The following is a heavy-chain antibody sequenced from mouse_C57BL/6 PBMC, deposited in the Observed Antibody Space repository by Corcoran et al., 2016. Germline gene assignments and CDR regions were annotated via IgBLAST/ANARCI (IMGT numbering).Heavy chain of an antibody. D-gene: IGHD2-3*01. CDR2: IFPGSGST. Sequence: QVQLQQSGPELVKPGASVKISCKASGYTFTDYYINWVKQRPGQGLEWIGWIFPGSGSTYYNEKFKGKATLTVDKSSSTAYMELRSLTSEDSAVYYCARDGDGYSDYWGQGTTLTVSS. CDR3: ARDGDGYSDY. J-gene: IGHJ2*01. V-gene: IGHV1-75*01. CDR1: GYTFTDYY.